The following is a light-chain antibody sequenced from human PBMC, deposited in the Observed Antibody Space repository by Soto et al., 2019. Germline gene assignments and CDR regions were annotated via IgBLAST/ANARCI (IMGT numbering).Light chain of an antibody. CDR2: VAS. CDR1: QDFNNY. Sequence: DIQLTQSPSFLSASVGDRVTITCRASQDFNNYLAWYQQKPGEAPKLLMYVASTLHSGVPSRFSGSGSGTEFTLTISSPQPEDFATYYCQQSYSTPRTFGQGTKVDIK. CDR3: QQSYSTPRT. J-gene: IGKJ1*01. V-gene: IGKV1-9*01.